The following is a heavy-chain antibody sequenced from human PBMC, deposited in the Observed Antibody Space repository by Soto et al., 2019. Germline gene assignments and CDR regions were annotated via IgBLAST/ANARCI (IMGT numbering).Heavy chain of an antibody. CDR2: ISSSSGYI. J-gene: IGHJ4*02. D-gene: IGHD6-13*01. CDR1: GFTFSSYA. Sequence: GGSLRLSCAASGFTFSSYALSWVRQAPGKGLEWVSAISSSSGYIYYADSMKGRVTISRDNAKNSLFLDMNSLTGEDTAVYYCARARVYATGPLDFWGQGTLVPVSS. CDR3: ARARVYATGPLDF. V-gene: IGHV3-21*06.